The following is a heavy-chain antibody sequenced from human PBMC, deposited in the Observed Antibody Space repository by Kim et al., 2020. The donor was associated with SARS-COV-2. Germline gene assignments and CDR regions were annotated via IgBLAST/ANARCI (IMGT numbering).Heavy chain of an antibody. J-gene: IGHJ6*03. CDR3: ARSGIQLWATYYYYYMDV. CDR2: IYTSGST. Sequence: SETLSLTCTVSGGSISSYYWSWIRQPAGKGLEWIGRIYTSGSTNYNPSLKSRVTMSVDTSKNQFSLKLSSVTAADTAVYYCARSGIQLWATYYYYYMDVWGKGTTVTVSS. CDR1: GGSISSYY. V-gene: IGHV4-4*07. D-gene: IGHD5-18*01.